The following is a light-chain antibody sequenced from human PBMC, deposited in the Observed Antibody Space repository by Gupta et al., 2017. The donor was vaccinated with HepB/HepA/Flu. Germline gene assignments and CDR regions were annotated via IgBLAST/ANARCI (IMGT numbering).Light chain of an antibody. V-gene: IGLV1-47*01. Sequence: QSVLTQPPSASGTPGQRVTISCSGSSSNIGSNYVYWYQQLPGAAPKLLIYRNKQRPSGVPDRFSGSKSGTSASLAISGLRSEDEADYYWAAGDDSLVFGGGTKLTVL. CDR3: AAGDDSLV. CDR1: SSNIGSNY. CDR2: RNK. J-gene: IGLJ2*01.